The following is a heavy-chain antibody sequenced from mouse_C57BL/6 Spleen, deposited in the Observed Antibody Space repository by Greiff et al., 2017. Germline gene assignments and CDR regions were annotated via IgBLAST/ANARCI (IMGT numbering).Heavy chain of an antibody. CDR1: GYTFTSYW. CDR2: IDPSDSYT. CDR3: ARYYGNYFDY. D-gene: IGHD2-1*01. Sequence: QVHVKQPGAELVKPGASVKLSCKASGYTFTSYWMQWVKQRPGQGLEWIGEIDPSDSYTNYNQKFKGKATLTVDTSSSTAYMQLSSLTSEDSAVYYCARYYGNYFDYWGQGTTLTVSS. J-gene: IGHJ2*01. V-gene: IGHV1-50*01.